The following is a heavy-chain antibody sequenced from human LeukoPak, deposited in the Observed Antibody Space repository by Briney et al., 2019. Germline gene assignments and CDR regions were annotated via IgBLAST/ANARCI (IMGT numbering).Heavy chain of an antibody. Sequence: GGSLRLSCADSGFIFSDHAMGWVRQAPGKGLDWVSSISHSSMNIYYGDSVKGRFTVSRDNSKNTLFLQMNSLTAGDTAIYYCAKVFCTSTKCYPKSFDSWGQGTLVTVSA. D-gene: IGHD2-2*01. CDR3: AKVFCTSTKCYPKSFDS. J-gene: IGHJ5*01. CDR2: ISHSSMNI. CDR1: GFIFSDHA. V-gene: IGHV3-23*05.